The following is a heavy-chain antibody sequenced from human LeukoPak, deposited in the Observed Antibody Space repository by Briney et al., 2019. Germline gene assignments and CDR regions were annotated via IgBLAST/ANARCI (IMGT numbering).Heavy chain of an antibody. D-gene: IGHD2-21*02. CDR2: IKQDGSEK. CDR1: GFIFSSYW. Sequence: PGGSLRLSCAASGFIFSSYWMSWVRQTPGKGLEWVAKIKQDGSEKYYVDSVKGRFTISRDNAKNSLYLQMNTLRAEDTAVYYCARLYGDSTHDFDYWGQGTLVTVSS. CDR3: ARLYGDSTHDFDY. J-gene: IGHJ4*02. V-gene: IGHV3-7*01.